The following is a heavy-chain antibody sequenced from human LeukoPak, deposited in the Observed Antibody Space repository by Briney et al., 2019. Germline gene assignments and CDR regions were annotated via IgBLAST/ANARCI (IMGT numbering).Heavy chain of an antibody. J-gene: IGHJ4*02. CDR2: IIPILGIA. Sequence: SVKVSCKASGGTFSRYAISWVRQAPGQGLEWMGRIIPILGIANYAQKFQGRVTITADKSTSTAYMELSSLRSEDTAVYYCARDPRGYSSGPGDYWGQGTLVTVSS. CDR3: ARDPRGYSSGPGDY. V-gene: IGHV1-69*04. CDR1: GGTFSRYA. D-gene: IGHD6-19*01.